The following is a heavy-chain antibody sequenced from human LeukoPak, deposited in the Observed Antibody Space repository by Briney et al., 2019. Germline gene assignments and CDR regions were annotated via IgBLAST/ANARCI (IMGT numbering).Heavy chain of an antibody. CDR3: AKTKPVSSSPYNWFDP. D-gene: IGHD6-6*01. CDR2: ISGSGGST. Sequence: GGSLRLSCAASGFTFSSYAMSWVRQAPGKGLEWVSAISGSGGSTYYADSVKGRFTISRDNSKNTLYLQMNSLRAEDTAVYYCAKTKPVSSSPYNWFDPWGQGTLVTVSS. V-gene: IGHV3-23*01. CDR1: GFTFSSYA. J-gene: IGHJ5*02.